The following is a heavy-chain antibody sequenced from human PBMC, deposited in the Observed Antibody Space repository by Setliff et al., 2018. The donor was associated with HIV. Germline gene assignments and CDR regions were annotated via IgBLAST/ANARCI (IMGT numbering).Heavy chain of an antibody. CDR1: GFTFSSYS. D-gene: IGHD6-19*01. Sequence: GGSLRLSCAASGFTFSSYSMSWVRQAPGKGLEWVSSISSSSSYIYYADSVKGRFTISRDNAKNSLYLQMNSLRAEDTAVYYCARGLSADGQWLVRASYDYWGQGTLVTVSS. CDR3: ARGLSADGQWLVRASYDY. V-gene: IGHV3-21*01. CDR2: ISSSSSYI. J-gene: IGHJ4*02.